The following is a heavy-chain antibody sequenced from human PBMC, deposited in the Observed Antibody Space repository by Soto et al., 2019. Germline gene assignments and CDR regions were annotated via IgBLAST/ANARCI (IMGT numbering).Heavy chain of an antibody. D-gene: IGHD3-10*01. CDR1: GGTFSSYT. CDR2: IIPILGIA. CDR3: ARSTMVRGVINPLYYYYYMDV. Sequence: SVKVSCKASGGTFSSYTISWVRQAPGQGLEWMGRIIPILGIANYAQKFQGRVTITADKSTSTAYMELSSLRSEDTAVYYCARSTMVRGVINPLYYYYYMDVGGKGTTVTVSS. V-gene: IGHV1-69*02. J-gene: IGHJ6*03.